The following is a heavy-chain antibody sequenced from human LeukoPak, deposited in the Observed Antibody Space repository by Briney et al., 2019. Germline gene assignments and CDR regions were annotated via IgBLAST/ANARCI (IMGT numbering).Heavy chain of an antibody. Sequence: SQTLSLTCTVSGGSISSGGYYWSWIRQHPGKGLEWIGYIYYSGSTYYNPSLKSRVTISVDTSKNQFSLKLSSVTAADTAVYYCARAGGYYYGSGSYYKYTLNYWGRGTLVTVSS. CDR1: GGSISSGGYY. J-gene: IGHJ4*02. V-gene: IGHV4-31*03. CDR2: IYYSGST. D-gene: IGHD3-10*01. CDR3: ARAGGYYYGSGSYYKYTLNY.